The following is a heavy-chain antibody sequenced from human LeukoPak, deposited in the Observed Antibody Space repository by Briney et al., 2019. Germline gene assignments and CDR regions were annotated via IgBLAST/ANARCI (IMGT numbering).Heavy chain of an antibody. CDR3: ARGAPSDY. V-gene: IGHV4-61*02. CDR1: GGSISSGSISSYY. CDR2: IYTSGTT. J-gene: IGHJ4*02. Sequence: TLSLTCTVSGGSISSGSISSYYWSWVRQPAGKGLEWIGRIYTSGTTNYNPSLKSRVTMSVDTSKNQFSLKLNSVTAADTVVYYCARGAPSDYWGQGTLVTVSS.